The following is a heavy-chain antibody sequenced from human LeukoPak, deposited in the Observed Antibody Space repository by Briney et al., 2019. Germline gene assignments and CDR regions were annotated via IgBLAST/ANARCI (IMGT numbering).Heavy chain of an antibody. CDR1: GYTFTSYG. CDR2: ISAYNGNT. Sequence: ASVKVSCKASGYTFTSYGISWVRQAPGQGHEWMGWISAYNGNTNYAQKLQGRVTMTTDTSTSTAYMELRSLRSDDTAVYYCARVRITMVRGVIGWFDPWGQGTLVTVSS. D-gene: IGHD3-10*01. V-gene: IGHV1-18*04. CDR3: ARVRITMVRGVIGWFDP. J-gene: IGHJ5*02.